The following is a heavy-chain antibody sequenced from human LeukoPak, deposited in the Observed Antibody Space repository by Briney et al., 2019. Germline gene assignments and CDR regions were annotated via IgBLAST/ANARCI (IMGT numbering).Heavy chain of an antibody. CDR1: GFTFSSYA. J-gene: IGHJ5*02. Sequence: GGSLRLSCAASGFTFSSYAMSWVRQAPGKGLEWVSVISGSGGSTYYADSVKGRFTISRDNSKNTLYLQMNSLRAEDTAVYYCAKESCSSTSCYLNWFDPWGQGTLVTVSS. V-gene: IGHV3-23*01. CDR3: AKESCSSTSCYLNWFDP. D-gene: IGHD2-2*01. CDR2: ISGSGGST.